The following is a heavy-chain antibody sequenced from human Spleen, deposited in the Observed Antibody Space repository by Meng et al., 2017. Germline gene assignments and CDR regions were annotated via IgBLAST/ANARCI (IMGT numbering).Heavy chain of an antibody. CDR1: GGSFSGYS. J-gene: IGHJ5*02. V-gene: IGHV4-34*01. CDR3: ARATVGTGWFDP. Sequence: VPLQQGGAGLLKPSETLSLPCGVYGGSFSGYSWNWIRQPPGKGLEWIGEINHRGRTNYNPSLKSRVTISVDTSKNQFSLKLSSMTAADTALYYCARATVGTGWFDPWGQGTLVTVSS. CDR2: INHRGRT. D-gene: IGHD6-13*01.